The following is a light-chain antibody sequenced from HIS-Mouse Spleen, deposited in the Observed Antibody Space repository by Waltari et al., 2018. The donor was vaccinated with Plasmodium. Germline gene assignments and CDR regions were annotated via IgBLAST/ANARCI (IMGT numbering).Light chain of an antibody. V-gene: IGLV3-10*01. CDR3: YSTDSSGNHRV. J-gene: IGLJ3*02. CDR2: EDS. Sequence: SYELTQPPSVSVSPAQTARITCSGDALPKQYAYWYQQKSGQAPVLVIYEDSKRPSGLPERFSGSSSGTMATLTISGAQVEDEADYYCYSTDSSGNHRVFGGGTKLTVL. CDR1: ALPKQY.